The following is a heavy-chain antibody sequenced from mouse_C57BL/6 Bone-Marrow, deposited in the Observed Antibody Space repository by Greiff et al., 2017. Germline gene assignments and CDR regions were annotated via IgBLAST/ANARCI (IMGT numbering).Heavy chain of an antibody. J-gene: IGHJ1*03. CDR3: ARKRWLLRNWYFDV. D-gene: IGHD2-3*01. CDR1: GYAFSSSW. CDR2: IYPGDGDT. Sequence: QVQLQQPGPELVKPGASVKISCKASGYAFSSSWMNWVKQRPGKGLEWIGRIYPGDGDTNYNGKFKGKATLTADKSSSTAYMQLSSLTSEDSAVYFCARKRWLLRNWYFDVWGTGTTVTVSS. V-gene: IGHV1-82*01.